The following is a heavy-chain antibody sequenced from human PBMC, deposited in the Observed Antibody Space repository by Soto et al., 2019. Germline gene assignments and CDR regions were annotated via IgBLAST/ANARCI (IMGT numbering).Heavy chain of an antibody. CDR3: ARFVRFLEWLYHFDY. V-gene: IGHV4-30-4*01. J-gene: IGHJ4*02. CDR1: GGSISSGDYY. D-gene: IGHD3-3*01. CDR2: IYYSGST. Sequence: PSETLSLTCTVSGGSISSGDYYWSWIRQPPGKGLEWIGYIYYSGSTYYNPSLKSRVTISVDTSKNQFSLKLSSVTAADTAVYYCARFVRFLEWLYHFDYWGPGTLVTVSS.